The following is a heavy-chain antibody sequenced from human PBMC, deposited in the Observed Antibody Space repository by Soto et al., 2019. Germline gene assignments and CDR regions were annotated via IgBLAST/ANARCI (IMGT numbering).Heavy chain of an antibody. D-gene: IGHD3-22*01. CDR1: GFTFSSYW. CDR3: ARGFYYDSSGYYYYFDC. V-gene: IGHV3-7*03. CDR2: IKQDGSEK. Sequence: GGSLRLSCAASGFTFSSYWMSWVRQAPGKGLEWVANIKQDGSEKYYVDSVKGRFTISRDNAKNSLYLQMNSLRAEDTAVYYCARGFYYDSSGYYYYFDCWGQGTLVTVSS. J-gene: IGHJ4*02.